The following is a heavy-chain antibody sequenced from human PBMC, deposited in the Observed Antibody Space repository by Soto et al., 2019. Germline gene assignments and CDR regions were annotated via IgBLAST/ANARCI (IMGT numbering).Heavy chain of an antibody. J-gene: IGHJ6*03. V-gene: IGHV4-34*01. CDR3: ARSSRSSLRLYYYYMDV. CDR2: INHSGST. D-gene: IGHD6-6*01. CDR1: GGSFSGYY. Sequence: SETLSLTCAVYGGSFSGYYWSWIRQPPGKGLEWIGEINHSGSTNYNPSLKSRVTISVDTSKNQFSLKLSSVTAADTAVYYCARSSRSSLRLYYYYMDVWGKGTTVTVSS.